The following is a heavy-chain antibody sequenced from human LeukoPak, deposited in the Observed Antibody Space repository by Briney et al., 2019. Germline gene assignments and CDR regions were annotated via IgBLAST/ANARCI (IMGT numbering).Heavy chain of an antibody. J-gene: IGHJ4*02. D-gene: IGHD2-15*01. CDR3: ARLVGYCSGGSCYHFDY. Sequence: GESLKISCKGSGYSFTSYWIGWVRQMPGKGLEWMGIIYPGDSDTRYSPSFQGQVTISADKSISTAYLQWSSLKASDTTMYYCARLVGYCSGGSCYHFDYWGQGTLVTVSS. CDR2: IYPGDSDT. V-gene: IGHV5-51*01. CDR1: GYSFTSYW.